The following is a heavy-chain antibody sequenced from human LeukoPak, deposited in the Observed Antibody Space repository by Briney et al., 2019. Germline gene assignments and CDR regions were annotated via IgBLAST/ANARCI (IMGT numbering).Heavy chain of an antibody. CDR3: AREVIEGYCSGGSCRGVDY. V-gene: IGHV1-46*01. D-gene: IGHD2-15*01. Sequence: ASVKVSCKASGYTFTSYYMHWVRQAPGQGLEWMGIINPSGGSTSYAQTFQGRVTMTRDTSTSTVYMELSSLRSEDTAVYYCAREVIEGYCSGGSCRGVDYWGQGTLVTVSS. J-gene: IGHJ4*02. CDR1: GYTFTSYY. CDR2: INPSGGST.